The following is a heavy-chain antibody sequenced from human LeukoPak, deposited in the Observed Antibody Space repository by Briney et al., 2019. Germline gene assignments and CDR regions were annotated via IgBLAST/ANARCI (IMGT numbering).Heavy chain of an antibody. V-gene: IGHV4-4*07. J-gene: IGHJ1*01. CDR3: ATYSITGAWAEYFLH. D-gene: IGHD2/OR15-2a*01. Sequence: SETPSLTCTVSGGSISDYYWSWVRQPAGKGLEWIGRIHISGTTYYNPSLESRFTMSIDTSKNQFSLKLSSVTAADTAVYYCATYSITGAWAEYFLHWGQGTLVTVSS. CDR1: GGSISDYY. CDR2: IHISGTT.